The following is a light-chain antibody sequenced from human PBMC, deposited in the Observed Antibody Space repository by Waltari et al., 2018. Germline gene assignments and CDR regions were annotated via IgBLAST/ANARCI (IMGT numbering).Light chain of an antibody. CDR1: QSVSSY. CDR2: DTF. J-gene: IGKJ1*01. V-gene: IGKV3-11*01. Sequence: EIVLTQSPATLSLSPGERATLSCRASQSVSSYLAWYRQKPGQAPRLLIYDTFNRATGIPARFSGSGSGTDFTLTISSLEPEDFAVYYCQQRSAWPLTFGQGTKVEIK. CDR3: QQRSAWPLT.